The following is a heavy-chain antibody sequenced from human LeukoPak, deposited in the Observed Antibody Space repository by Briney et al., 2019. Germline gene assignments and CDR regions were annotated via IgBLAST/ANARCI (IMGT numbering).Heavy chain of an antibody. J-gene: IGHJ6*03. CDR2: ISAYNGNT. Sequence: ASVKVSCKASGYTFTSYGISWVRQAPGQGLEWMGWISAYNGNTNYAQKLQGRVTMTTDTSTSTAYMELRSLRSDDTAVYYCARVKRGRYQLPYYYYYYMDVWGKGTTVTVSS. V-gene: IGHV1-18*01. D-gene: IGHD2-2*01. CDR1: GYTFTSYG. CDR3: ARVKRGRYQLPYYYYYYMDV.